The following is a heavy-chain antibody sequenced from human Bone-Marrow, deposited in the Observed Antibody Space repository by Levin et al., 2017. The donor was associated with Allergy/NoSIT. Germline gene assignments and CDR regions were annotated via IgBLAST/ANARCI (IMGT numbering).Heavy chain of an antibody. Sequence: GESLKISCAASGFTFSNAWMSWVRQAPGKGLEWVGRIKTETDGGTRDYAAPLKGRFIITRDESKNTMYLQMNSLKTEDTGVYYCTREYTWNGDDAFDIWGQGTLVSVSS. CDR2: IKTETDGGTR. J-gene: IGHJ3*02. CDR1: GFTFSNAW. D-gene: IGHD1-1*01. V-gene: IGHV3-15*01. CDR3: TREYTWNGDDAFDI.